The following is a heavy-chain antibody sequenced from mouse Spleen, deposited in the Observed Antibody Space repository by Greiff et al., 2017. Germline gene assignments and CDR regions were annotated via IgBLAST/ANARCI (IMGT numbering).Heavy chain of an antibody. CDR2: ISDGGSYT. D-gene: IGHD2-3*01. Sequence: EVQRVESGGGLVKPGGSLKLSCAASGFTFSSYAMSWVRQTPEKRLEWVATISDGGSYTYYPDNVKGRFTISRDNAKNNLYLQMSHLKSEDTAMYYCARGGLLGWFAYWGQGTLVTVSA. V-gene: IGHV5-4*01. CDR1: GFTFSSYA. CDR3: ARGGLLGWFAY. J-gene: IGHJ3*01.